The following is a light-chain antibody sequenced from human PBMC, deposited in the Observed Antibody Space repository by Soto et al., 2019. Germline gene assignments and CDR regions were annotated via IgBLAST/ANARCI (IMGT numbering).Light chain of an antibody. Sequence: IVFAQSPGTLSFSPGERATPSCKSSQSVTSNNLAWYQQKPGQAPRLLIYGASSRATGIPDRFSGSGSGTDFTLTISRLEPEDFAVYYCQHYVSPPITFGQGTRLEIK. CDR1: QSVTSNN. V-gene: IGKV3-20*01. CDR3: QHYVSPPIT. CDR2: GAS. J-gene: IGKJ5*01.